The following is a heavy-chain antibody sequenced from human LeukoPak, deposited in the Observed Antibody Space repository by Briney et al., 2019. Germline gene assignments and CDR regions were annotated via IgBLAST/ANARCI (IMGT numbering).Heavy chain of an antibody. D-gene: IGHD3-10*01. CDR2: IYPGDSDT. CDR3: ARHVGSIAGYGSGSYYIGMDV. J-gene: IGHJ6*02. V-gene: IGHV5-51*01. CDR1: GYSFTSYW. Sequence: GESLEISCKGSGYSFTSYWIGWVRQLPGKGLEWMGIIYPGDSDTRYSPSFQGQVTISADKSISTAYLQWSSLKASDTAMYYCARHVGSIAGYGSGSYYIGMDVWGQGTTVTVSS.